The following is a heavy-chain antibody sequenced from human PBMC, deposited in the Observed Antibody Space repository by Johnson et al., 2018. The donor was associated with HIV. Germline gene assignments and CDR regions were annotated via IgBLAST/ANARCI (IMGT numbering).Heavy chain of an antibody. CDR3: ATARRAIDV. V-gene: IGHV3-33*08. CDR2: IRYDGSNK. CDR1: GFTFSSYG. D-gene: IGHD6-6*01. J-gene: IGHJ3*01. Sequence: QVQLVESGGGVVQPGRSLRLSCAASGFTFSSYGMHWVRQAPGKGLEWVAFIRYDGSNKYYADSVKGRFTISRDNSKNTLYLQINSLRAEDTAVYYCATARRAIDVWGQGTMATVSS.